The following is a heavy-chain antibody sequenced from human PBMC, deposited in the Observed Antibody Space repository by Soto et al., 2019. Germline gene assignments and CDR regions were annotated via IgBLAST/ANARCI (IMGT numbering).Heavy chain of an antibody. D-gene: IGHD3-10*01. CDR2: ISTYNDNT. CDR3: ARENGSGSYYWGTQGNWFDP. V-gene: IGHV1-18*01. Sequence: QVQLVQSGAEVKKPGASVKVSCKASGYTFTSNRISWVRQAPGQGLEWMGWISTYNDNTKYAQKLQGRVIMTTDKSTSTAYMELRSLRSDDTAVYYCARENGSGSYYWGTQGNWFDPWGQGTLVIVSS. CDR1: GYTFTSNR. J-gene: IGHJ5*02.